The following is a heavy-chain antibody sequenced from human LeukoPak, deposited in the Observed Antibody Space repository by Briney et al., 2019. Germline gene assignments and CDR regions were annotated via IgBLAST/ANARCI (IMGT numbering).Heavy chain of an antibody. CDR2: IGISSGNT. D-gene: IGHD2-2*01. CDR3: ARDTKYAFDN. Sequence: GSLRLSCAASGFAFSSYSMNWVRQAPGKGLEWISYIGISSGNTKYADSVKGRFTISGDKAKNSVYLQMNSLRVEDTAVYYCARDTKYAFDNWGQGTLVTVSS. CDR1: GFAFSSYS. J-gene: IGHJ4*02. V-gene: IGHV3-48*01.